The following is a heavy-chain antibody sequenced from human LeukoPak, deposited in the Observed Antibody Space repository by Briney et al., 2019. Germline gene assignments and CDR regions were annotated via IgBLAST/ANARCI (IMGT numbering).Heavy chain of an antibody. Sequence: SETLSLTCAVYGGSFSGYYWCWIRQPPGKGLEWIGEINHIGSPNYNPSLKSRVTISVDTSKNQFSLKLSSVTAADTAVYYCARGLYCSSTSCYENAFDIWGQGTMVTVSS. CDR3: ARGLYCSSTSCYENAFDI. CDR2: INHIGSP. D-gene: IGHD2-2*01. J-gene: IGHJ3*02. CDR1: GGSFSGYY. V-gene: IGHV4-34*01.